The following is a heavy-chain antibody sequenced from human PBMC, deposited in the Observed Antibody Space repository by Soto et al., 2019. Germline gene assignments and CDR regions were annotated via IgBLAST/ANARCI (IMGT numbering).Heavy chain of an antibody. V-gene: IGHV4-34*01. CDR2: INHSGST. Sequence: SETLSLTCAVYGGSFSGYYWSWIRQPPGKGLEWIGEINHSGSTNYNPSLTSRVTISVDTSKDQFSLKLSSVTAADTAVYCCARGRRGRYCSSTSCPASNWFDPWGQGTLVTVSS. J-gene: IGHJ5*02. CDR3: ARGRRGRYCSSTSCPASNWFDP. D-gene: IGHD2-2*01. CDR1: GGSFSGYY.